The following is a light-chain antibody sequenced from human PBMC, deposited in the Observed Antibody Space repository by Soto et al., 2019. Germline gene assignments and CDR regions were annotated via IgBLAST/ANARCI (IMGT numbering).Light chain of an antibody. V-gene: IGKV1-5*01. Sequence: DIQMTQSPSTLSASVGDRVTITCRASQSISNWLAWYQQKPGKAPKLLIYDASALESGVPSRFSGSGSGTEFALTISSLRPDDFATYYCQHYNGYRWTFGQGTKVDIK. CDR1: QSISNW. CDR3: QHYNGYRWT. J-gene: IGKJ1*01. CDR2: DAS.